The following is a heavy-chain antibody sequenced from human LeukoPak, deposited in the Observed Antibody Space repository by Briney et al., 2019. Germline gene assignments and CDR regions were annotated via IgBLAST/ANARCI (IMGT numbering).Heavy chain of an antibody. J-gene: IGHJ6*03. D-gene: IGHD2-2*01. V-gene: IGHV4-34*01. Sequence: SETLSLTCVVSGGSFSGYYWNWIRQPPGKGLEWIGEIYHSESTNYNPSLKSRVTMSVDTSRNQCSLNLSSVTAADTAVYYCARNLPLQRMECYDYYMDVWGKGTTVTVSS. CDR3: ARNLPLQRMECYDYYMDV. CDR2: IYHSEST. CDR1: GGSFSGYY.